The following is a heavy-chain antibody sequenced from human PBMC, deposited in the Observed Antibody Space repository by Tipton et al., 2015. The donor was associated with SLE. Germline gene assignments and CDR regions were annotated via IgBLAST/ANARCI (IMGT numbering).Heavy chain of an antibody. CDR2: IRADGSNK. Sequence: SGFTYSGYAMHWVRQVPGKGLGWVAFIRADGSNKDYADSVKGRFTISRDNSKNTLYLQMNRLRVEDTAVYYCAGGTGAYFDHWGQGTLVTVSS. V-gene: IGHV3-30*02. D-gene: IGHD3-16*01. CDR3: AGGTGAYFDH. J-gene: IGHJ4*02. CDR1: GFTYSGYA.